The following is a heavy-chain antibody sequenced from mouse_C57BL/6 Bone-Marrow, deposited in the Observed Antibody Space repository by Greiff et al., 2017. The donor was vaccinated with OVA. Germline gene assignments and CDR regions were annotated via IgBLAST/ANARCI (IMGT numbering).Heavy chain of an antibody. CDR3: ARGGVRQDAWFAY. CDR2: IYPGDGDT. D-gene: IGHD2-14*01. J-gene: IGHJ3*01. CDR1: GYAFSSSW. V-gene: IGHV1-82*01. Sequence: VKVVESGPELVKPGASVKISCKASGYAFSSSWMNWVKQRPGKGLEWIGRIYPGDGDTNYTGKFKGKATLTADKSSSTAYMQLSSLTSEDSAVYFCARGGVRQDAWFAYWGQGTLVTVSA.